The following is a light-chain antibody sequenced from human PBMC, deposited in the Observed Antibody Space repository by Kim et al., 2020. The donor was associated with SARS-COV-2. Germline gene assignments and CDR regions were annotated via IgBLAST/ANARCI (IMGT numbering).Light chain of an antibody. J-gene: IGKJ1*01. V-gene: IGKV1D-8*02. CDR2: SAS. CDR3: QQYFNFPRS. Sequence: GDRVTISCRVSQDIDTSLAWYQQKPGKAPELLIHSASTLQSGVPSKSSGSGSGAEFTLTINSLQSEDFATYYCQQYFNFPRSFGQGTKVDIK. CDR1: QDIDTS.